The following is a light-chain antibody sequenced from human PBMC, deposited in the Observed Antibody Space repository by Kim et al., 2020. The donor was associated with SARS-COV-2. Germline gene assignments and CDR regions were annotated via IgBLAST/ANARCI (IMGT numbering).Light chain of an antibody. CDR3: QQYVTSPRA. CDR1: QSVSHNY. V-gene: IGKV3-20*01. CDR2: GAS. Sequence: PGQRATLSCRASQSVSHNYLAWYQQKXGQAPRLLIYGASNRATGIPDRFSGSGSGTDFTLTISGLESEDFAVYYCQQYVTSPRAFGQGTKV. J-gene: IGKJ1*01.